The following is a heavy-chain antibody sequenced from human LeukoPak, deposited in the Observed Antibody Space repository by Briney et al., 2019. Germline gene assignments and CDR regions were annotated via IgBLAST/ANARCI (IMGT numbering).Heavy chain of an antibody. CDR1: GFSLSNYA. CDR3: AKGGYDYVEVGYFDY. V-gene: IGHV3-23*01. D-gene: IGHD5-12*01. CDR2: IIGSSFST. Sequence: PGGSLRLSCAASGFSLSNYAMNWVRQAPGKGLEWVSGIIGSSFSTFYADSVKGRFIIPRDDSKNMLYLQMNSLRVEDTAVYYCAKGGYDYVEVGYFDYWGHGTLVTVSS. J-gene: IGHJ4*01.